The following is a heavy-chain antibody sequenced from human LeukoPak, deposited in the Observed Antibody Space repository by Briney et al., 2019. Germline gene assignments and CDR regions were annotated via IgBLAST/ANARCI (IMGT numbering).Heavy chain of an antibody. J-gene: IGHJ5*02. D-gene: IGHD3-22*01. CDR2: ISAYNGNT. CDR1: GYTFTSYG. Sequence: ASVKVSCKASGYTFTSYGISWVRQAPGQGLEWMGWISAYNGNTNYAQKLQGRVTMTTDTSTSTDYMELRSLRSDDTAVYYCARSTYYYDSRGYYATPWGQGTLVTVSS. CDR3: ARSTYYYDSRGYYATP. V-gene: IGHV1-18*01.